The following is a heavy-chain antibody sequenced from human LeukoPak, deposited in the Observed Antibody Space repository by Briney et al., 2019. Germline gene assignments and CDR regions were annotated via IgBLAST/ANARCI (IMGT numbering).Heavy chain of an antibody. D-gene: IGHD6-19*01. CDR1: GFTLSSND. CDR3: ARSGGRGWYPADY. V-gene: IGHV3-33*08. J-gene: IGHJ4*02. Sequence: GGSLRLSCLASGFTLSSNDMSWVRQAPGKGLEWVAVIWYDGSSKYYTDSVKGRFTISRDNSKDTLYLQMNSLRADDTGIYYCARSGGRGWYPADYWGQGTLVTVSS. CDR2: IWYDGSSK.